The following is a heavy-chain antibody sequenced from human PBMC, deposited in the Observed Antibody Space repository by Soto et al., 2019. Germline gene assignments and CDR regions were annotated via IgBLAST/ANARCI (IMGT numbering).Heavy chain of an antibody. CDR3: AGGVLY. V-gene: IGHV4-31*03. D-gene: IGHD1-1*01. CDR1: GGSINSGCYF. CDR2: ILYSGTT. J-gene: IGHJ4*02. Sequence: QVQLQESGPGLVKPSQTLSLTCTVSGGSINSGCYFWSWIRQPPGKGLEWIGNILYSGTTYYNPSLKSRVTISVDSSKNQFSLKLGSVTAADTAVYFCAGGVLYWGQGTLVTVSS.